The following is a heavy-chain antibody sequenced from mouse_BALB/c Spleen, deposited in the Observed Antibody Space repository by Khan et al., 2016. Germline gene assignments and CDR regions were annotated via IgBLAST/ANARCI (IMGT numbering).Heavy chain of an antibody. CDR2: ISYDGSN. Sequence: EVQLVESGPGLVKPSQSLSLTCSVTGYSITSGYYWNWIRQFPGNKLEWMGYISYDGSNNYNPSLKNRISITRDTSKNQFFLKLNSVTTEDTATYYCARAWYFDYGGQGTTLTVSS. V-gene: IGHV3-6*02. CDR3: ARAWYFDY. J-gene: IGHJ2*01. CDR1: GYSITSGYY.